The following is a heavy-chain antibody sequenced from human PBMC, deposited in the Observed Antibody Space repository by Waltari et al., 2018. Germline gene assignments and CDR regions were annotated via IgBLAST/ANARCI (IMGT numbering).Heavy chain of an antibody. CDR2: IYYSGST. CDR3: ARVGVGYGDSFDY. CDR1: GGSISSHY. V-gene: IGHV4-59*11. Sequence: QVQLQESGPGLVKPSETLSLTCTVSGGSISSHYWSWIRQPPGKGLEWIGYIYYSGSTNYNPSLKSRVTISVDTSKNQFSLKLSSVTAADTAVYYCARVGVGYGDSFDYWGQGTLVTVSS. D-gene: IGHD4-17*01. J-gene: IGHJ4*02.